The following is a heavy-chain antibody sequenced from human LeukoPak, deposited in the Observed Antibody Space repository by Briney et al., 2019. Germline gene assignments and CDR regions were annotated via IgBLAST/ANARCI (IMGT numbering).Heavy chain of an antibody. D-gene: IGHD5-18*01. V-gene: IGHV4-34*01. J-gene: IGHJ5*02. Sequence: SETLSLTCAVYGVSFSGYYWSWIRQPPGKGLEWIGEINHSGSTNYNPSLKSRVTISVDTSKNQFSLKLSSVTAADTAVYYCARRYSSRLRWFDPWGQGTLVTVSS. CDR1: GVSFSGYY. CDR3: ARRYSSRLRWFDP. CDR2: INHSGST.